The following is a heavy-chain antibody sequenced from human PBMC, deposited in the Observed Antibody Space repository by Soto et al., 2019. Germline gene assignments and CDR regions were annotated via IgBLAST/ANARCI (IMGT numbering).Heavy chain of an antibody. CDR2: IIPIFVSA. CDR1: GSTFSSYA. V-gene: IGHV1-69*12. Sequence: QVQLVQSGAEVKKPGSSVKVSCKASGSTFSSYAISWVRQAPGQGREWLGGIIPIFVSANYGQKFQGSVTITADESTSTSYMDLSSLISADTAVSYCARVVSSSSQWRTHFAYWGQGTLVTVSS. J-gene: IGHJ4*02. CDR3: ARVVSSSSQWRTHFAY. D-gene: IGHD6-19*01.